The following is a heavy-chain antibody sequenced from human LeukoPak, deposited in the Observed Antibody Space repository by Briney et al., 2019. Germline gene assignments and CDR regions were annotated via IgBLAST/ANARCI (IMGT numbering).Heavy chain of an antibody. D-gene: IGHD6-13*01. Sequence: SQTLSLTCAVSGGSISSGGYSWSWIRQPPGKGLEWIGYIYHSGSTYYNPSLKSRVTISVDRSKNQFSLKLSSVTAADTAVYYCAREDSSSWYYYYYGMDVWGQGTTVTVSS. CDR3: AREDSSSWYYYYYGMDV. V-gene: IGHV4-30-2*01. J-gene: IGHJ6*02. CDR2: IYHSGST. CDR1: GGSISSGGYS.